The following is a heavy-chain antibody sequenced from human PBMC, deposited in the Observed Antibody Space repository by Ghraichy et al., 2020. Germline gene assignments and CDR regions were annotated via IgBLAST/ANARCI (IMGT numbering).Heavy chain of an antibody. J-gene: IGHJ4*02. Sequence: SETLSLTCTVSGGSISSSSYYWGWIRQPPGKGLEWIGSIYYSGSTYYNPSLKSRVTISVDTSKNQFSLKLSSVTAADTAVYYCARGDAVAGGSGGYWGQGTLVTVSS. CDR2: IYYSGST. CDR1: GGSISSSSYY. CDR3: ARGDAVAGGSGGY. V-gene: IGHV4-39*01. D-gene: IGHD6-19*01.